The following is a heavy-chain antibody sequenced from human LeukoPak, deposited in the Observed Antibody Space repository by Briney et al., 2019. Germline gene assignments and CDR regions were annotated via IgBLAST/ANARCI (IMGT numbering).Heavy chain of an antibody. V-gene: IGHV1-18*01. D-gene: IGHD6-13*01. CDR2: MNPNSGNT. Sequence: ASVKVSCKASGYTFTSYDINWVRQATGQGLEWMGWMNPNSGNTNYAQKLQGRVTMTTDTSTSTAYMELRSLRSDDTAVYYCARDAIAAAGPGLYYYYYMDVWGKGTTVTVSS. J-gene: IGHJ6*03. CDR3: ARDAIAAAGPGLYYYYYMDV. CDR1: GYTFTSYD.